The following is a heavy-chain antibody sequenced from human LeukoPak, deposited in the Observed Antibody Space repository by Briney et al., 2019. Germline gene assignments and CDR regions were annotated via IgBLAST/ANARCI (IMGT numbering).Heavy chain of an antibody. D-gene: IGHD6-13*01. CDR2: ISDDGSKK. J-gene: IGHJ4*02. V-gene: IGHV3-30*18. Sequence: GGSLRLSCATSGFTFSNYGMHYVRQAPGKGLEWVAVISDDGSKKYYADSVNGRFTISRDTSNNTLYLHMNSLRPEDTAVYYCAKDRETTASGTFDYWGQGTLVTVSS. CDR3: AKDRETTASGTFDY. CDR1: GFTFSNYG.